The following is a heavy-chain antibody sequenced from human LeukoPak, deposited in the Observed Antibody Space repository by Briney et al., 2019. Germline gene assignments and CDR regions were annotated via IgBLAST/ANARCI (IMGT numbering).Heavy chain of an antibody. D-gene: IGHD5-18*01. Sequence: ASVKVSCKASGYTFTSYGISWVRQAPGQGLEWMGWISAYNGNTNYAQKLQGRVTMTTDTSTSTAYMELRSLRSDDTAVYYRARGQGYSYGTDYYYYYYMDVWGKGTTVTVSS. CDR2: ISAYNGNT. CDR1: GYTFTSYG. V-gene: IGHV1-18*01. J-gene: IGHJ6*03. CDR3: ARGQGYSYGTDYYYYYYMDV.